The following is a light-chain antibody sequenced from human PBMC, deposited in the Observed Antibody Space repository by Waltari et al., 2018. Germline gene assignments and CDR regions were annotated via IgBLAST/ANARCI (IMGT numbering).Light chain of an antibody. J-gene: IGLJ1*01. Sequence: QSALTQPRSVSGSPGQSVTLSCTGARSDVGGYNYVSWYQQPPGKAPKLMIYDVSKRPSGVPDRFSGSKSGDTASLTISGLRAEDEADYYCCSYAGRYTYVFGTGTKVTVL. V-gene: IGLV2-11*01. CDR1: RSDVGGYNY. CDR2: DVS. CDR3: CSYAGRYTYV.